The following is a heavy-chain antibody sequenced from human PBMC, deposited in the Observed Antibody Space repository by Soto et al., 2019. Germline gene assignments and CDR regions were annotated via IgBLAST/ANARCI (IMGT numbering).Heavy chain of an antibody. CDR1: GFTFSSYA. V-gene: IGHV3-23*01. CDR2: VSVNGLST. CDR3: AKVQGSGSGLYYFYYYGMDV. J-gene: IGHJ6*02. Sequence: ETLSLSCAASGFTFSSYALSWVGQAPGKGLQCVSTVSVNGLSTYYADSVKGRFTISRDNSRNTLYLQMNSLRAEDTAVYYCAKVQGSGSGLYYFYYYGMDVWGQGTTVTVSS. D-gene: IGHD3-10*01.